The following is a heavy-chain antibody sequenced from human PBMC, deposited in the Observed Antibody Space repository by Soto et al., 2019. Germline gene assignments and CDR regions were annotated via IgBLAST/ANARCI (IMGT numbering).Heavy chain of an antibody. V-gene: IGHV3-21*01. CDR3: ARDFYDERGYCLF. J-gene: IGHJ4*02. CDR1: GFTFSSYS. CDR2: ISSSSSYI. Sequence: GGSLRLSCTTSGFTFSSYSINWVRQAPGKGLEWVSSISSSSSYIYYADSVRGRFTVSRDNAKNSVYLQMNSLGAEDTAVYYCARDFYDERGYCLFWGQGTRVTVSS. D-gene: IGHD3-22*01.